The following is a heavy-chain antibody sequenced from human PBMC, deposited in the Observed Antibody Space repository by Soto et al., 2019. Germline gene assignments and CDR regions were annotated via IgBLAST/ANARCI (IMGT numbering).Heavy chain of an antibody. D-gene: IGHD3-10*01. CDR3: AKVMAQDGSGSYPFDY. V-gene: IGHV3-30*18. CDR2: ISYDGSNK. J-gene: IGHJ4*02. Sequence: GVSLRLSCAASGFTFSSYGMHWVRQAPGKGLEWVAVISYDGSNKYYADSVKGRFTISRDNSKNTLYLQMNSLRAEDTAVYYCAKVMAQDGSGSYPFDYWGQGTLVTVSS. CDR1: GFTFSSYG.